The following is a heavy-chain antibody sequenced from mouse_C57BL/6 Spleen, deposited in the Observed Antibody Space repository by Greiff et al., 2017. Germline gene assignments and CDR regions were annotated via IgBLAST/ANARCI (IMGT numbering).Heavy chain of an antibody. CDR3: SIYYDYDGGYFDD. D-gene: IGHD2-4*01. V-gene: IGHV1-81*01. CDR1: GYTFTSYG. Sequence: VQLLESGAELARPGASVKLSCKASGYTFTSYGISWVKQRPGQGLEWIGEIYPRSGNTYYNEKFKGKATLTADKSSSTAYMELSSLTSEDSAVYFCSIYYDYDGGYFDDWGKGTTLTVSS. CDR2: IYPRSGNT. J-gene: IGHJ2*01.